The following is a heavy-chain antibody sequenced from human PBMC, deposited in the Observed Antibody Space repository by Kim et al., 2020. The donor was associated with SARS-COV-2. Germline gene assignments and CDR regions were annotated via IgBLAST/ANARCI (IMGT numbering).Heavy chain of an antibody. CDR3: ARDEGAYSSSSPYFDY. CDR1: GFTFSSYS. CDR2: ISSSSSYI. D-gene: IGHD6-6*01. V-gene: IGHV3-21*01. Sequence: GGSLRLSCAASGFTFSSYSMNWVRQAPGKGLEWVSSISSSSSYIYYADSVKGRFTISRDNAKNSLYLQMNSLRAEDTAVYYCARDEGAYSSSSPYFDYWGQGTLVTVSS. J-gene: IGHJ4*02.